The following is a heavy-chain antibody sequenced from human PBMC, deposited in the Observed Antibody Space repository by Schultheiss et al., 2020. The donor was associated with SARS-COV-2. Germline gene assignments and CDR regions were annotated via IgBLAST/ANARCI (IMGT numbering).Heavy chain of an antibody. CDR2: IYTSGST. CDR3: ARQYYYYYYMDV. Sequence: SETLSLTCAVYGGSFSGYYWSWIRQPAGKGLEWIGRIYTSGSTNYNPSLKSRVTISVDTSKNQFSLKLSSVTAADTAVYYCARQYYYYYYMDVWGKGTTVTVSS. V-gene: IGHV4-59*10. J-gene: IGHJ6*03. CDR1: GGSFSGYY.